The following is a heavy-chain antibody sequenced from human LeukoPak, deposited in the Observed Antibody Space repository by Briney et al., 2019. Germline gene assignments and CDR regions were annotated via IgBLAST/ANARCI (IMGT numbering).Heavy chain of an antibody. CDR3: ARVRFGLDLDY. CDR2: ISSGSSYI. V-gene: IGHV3-21*01. J-gene: IGHJ4*02. Sequence: GGSLRLSCAASGFTLSRYSMNWVRQAPGKGLEWVSSISSGSSYIYYAGSVKGRFTISRDDAKNSLYLQMNSLRAEDTAVYYCARVRFGLDLDYWGQGTLVTVSS. D-gene: IGHD3-10*01. CDR1: GFTLSRYS.